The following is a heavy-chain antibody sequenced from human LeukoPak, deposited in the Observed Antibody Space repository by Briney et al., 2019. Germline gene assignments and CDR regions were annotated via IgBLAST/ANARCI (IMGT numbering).Heavy chain of an antibody. CDR3: ARGCGYYYYYYAMDV. CDR1: GGSISSYY. CDR2: IYYSGST. D-gene: IGHD5-18*01. J-gene: IGHJ6*02. V-gene: IGHV4-59*01. Sequence: SETLSLTCTVSGGSISSYYWSWIRQPPGKGLEWIGYIYYSGSTNYNPSLKSRVTISVDTSKNQFSLKLSSVTAADTAVYYCARGCGYYYYYYAMDVWGQGTTVTVSS.